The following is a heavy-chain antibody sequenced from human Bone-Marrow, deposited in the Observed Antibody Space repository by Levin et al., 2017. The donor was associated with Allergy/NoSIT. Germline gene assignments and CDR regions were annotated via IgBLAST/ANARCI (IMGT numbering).Heavy chain of an antibody. J-gene: IGHJ5*02. Sequence: SSETLSLTCTVSGGSINSSSYYWGWIRQPPGKGLEWIGSIYYSGITYYNASLKSRVTFSVDTSKNHFSLKLSSVTPADTAVYYCAGQYIVVVPGAMPHCWCDPWGQGTLVTVSS. D-gene: IGHD2-2*01. CDR2: IYYSGIT. V-gene: IGHV4-39*01. CDR3: AGQYIVVVPGAMPHCWCDP. CDR1: GGSINSSSYY.